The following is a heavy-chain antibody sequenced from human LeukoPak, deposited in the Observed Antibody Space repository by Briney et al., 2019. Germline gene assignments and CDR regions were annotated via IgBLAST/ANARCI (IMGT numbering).Heavy chain of an antibody. J-gene: IGHJ4*02. Sequence: PGRSLRLSCAASGFTFSSYGMHWVRQAPGKGLEWVAFIRYDGSNKYYADSVKGRFTISRDNSKNTLYLQMNSLRVEDTAVYYCAKDRNPDEGWNSDYWGQGTLVTVSS. V-gene: IGHV3-30*02. CDR1: GFTFSSYG. CDR2: IRYDGSNK. CDR3: AKDRNPDEGWNSDY. D-gene: IGHD1-1*01.